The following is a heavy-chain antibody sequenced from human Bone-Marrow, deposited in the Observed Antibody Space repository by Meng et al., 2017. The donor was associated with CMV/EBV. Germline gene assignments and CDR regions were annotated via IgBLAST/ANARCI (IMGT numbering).Heavy chain of an antibody. CDR2: ISSSGSTI. D-gene: IGHD3-10*01. CDR3: ARDRYPMYYYGSGTLGGGLMPSYFDY. V-gene: IGHV3-11*01. Sequence: WIRQAPGKGLEWVSYISSSGSTIYYADSVKGRFTISRDNAKNSLYLQMNSLRAEDTAVYYCARDRYPMYYYGSGTLGGGLMPSYFDYWGQGTLVTVSS. J-gene: IGHJ4*02.